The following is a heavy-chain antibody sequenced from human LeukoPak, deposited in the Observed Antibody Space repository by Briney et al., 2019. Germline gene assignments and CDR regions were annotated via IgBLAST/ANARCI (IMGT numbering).Heavy chain of an antibody. CDR3: AKRPATQHFDY. J-gene: IGHJ4*02. CDR2: ISGGGGST. D-gene: IGHD2-15*01. Sequence: PGGSLRLSCAASGFTFSSYAMSWVRQAPGKGLEWLSTISGGGGSTYYTDSVKGRFTIPRDNSKNTLYLQMNSLRAEDTAVYYCAKRPATQHFDYWGQGTLVTVSS. V-gene: IGHV3-23*01. CDR1: GFTFSSYA.